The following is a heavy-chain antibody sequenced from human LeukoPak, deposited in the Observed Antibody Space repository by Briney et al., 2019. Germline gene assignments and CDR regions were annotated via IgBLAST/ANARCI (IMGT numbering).Heavy chain of an antibody. Sequence: QPGGSLRLSCAASGFTFSSYAMSWVRQAPGKGLEWVSAISGSGGSTYYADSVKGRFTISRDNSKNTLYLQMNSLRAEDTAVYYCAKVYYYDSSGYYSPFDYWGQGTLVTVSS. CDR3: AKVYYYDSSGYYSPFDY. CDR1: GFTFSSYA. CDR2: ISGSGGST. J-gene: IGHJ4*02. D-gene: IGHD3-22*01. V-gene: IGHV3-23*01.